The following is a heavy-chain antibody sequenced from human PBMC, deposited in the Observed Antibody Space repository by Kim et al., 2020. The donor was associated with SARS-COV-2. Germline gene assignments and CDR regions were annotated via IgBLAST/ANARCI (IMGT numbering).Heavy chain of an antibody. D-gene: IGHD1-26*01. CDR3: ARDAGWDLDFDY. J-gene: IGHJ4*02. V-gene: IGHV3-74*01. Sequence: SYPDSVNGRFTNPRENGKNTLYLQMKSLRAEDTAVYYCARDAGWDLDFDYWGQGTLVTVSS.